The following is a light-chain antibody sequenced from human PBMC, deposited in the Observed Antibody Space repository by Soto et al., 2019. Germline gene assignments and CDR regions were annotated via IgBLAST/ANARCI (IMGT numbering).Light chain of an antibody. CDR2: EVS. CDR3: SSYAGSNNFV. Sequence: QSALTQPPSASGSPGQSVTISCTGTSSDVGGYNYVSWYQQHPGKAPKLMIYEVSERPSGVPDRFSGSKSSNTAALTVSGLQGEDEADYYCSSYAGSNNFVFGTGTKVTVL. V-gene: IGLV2-8*01. CDR1: SSDVGGYNY. J-gene: IGLJ1*01.